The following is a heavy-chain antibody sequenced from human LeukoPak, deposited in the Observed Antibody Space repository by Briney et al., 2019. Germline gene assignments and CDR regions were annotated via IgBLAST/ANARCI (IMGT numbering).Heavy chain of an antibody. D-gene: IGHD5-12*01. V-gene: IGHV4-59*08. J-gene: IGHJ3*01. CDR2: MSNTAAT. Sequence: SETLSLICTVSGASISSCYWSWIRQIPEKGLEWIGYMSNTAATGYNPSLDSRVSISRDTSKNQCSLKLTSMTAADTAVYYCVRHEDLVAIPLGLGAFDLWGQGTLVTVSS. CDR1: GASISSCY. CDR3: VRHEDLVAIPLGLGAFDL.